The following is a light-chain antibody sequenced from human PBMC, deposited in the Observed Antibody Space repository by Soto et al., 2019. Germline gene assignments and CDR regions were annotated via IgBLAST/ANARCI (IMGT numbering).Light chain of an antibody. CDR1: HRLTASD. V-gene: IGKV3-20*01. CDR3: RQYGSSPIRT. J-gene: IGKJ5*01. CDR2: GLX. Sequence: EIVLTQSPGTLSLSPGQRATLYXRASHRLTASDIAWYQREPXXSPKLXXXGLXSRATGIPERFSGSGSGRDFTLTISRLEPEEFAVYHCRQYGSSPIRTFGQGTRLEIK.